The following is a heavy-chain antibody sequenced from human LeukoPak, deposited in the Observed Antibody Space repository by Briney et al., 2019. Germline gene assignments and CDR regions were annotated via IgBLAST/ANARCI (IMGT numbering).Heavy chain of an antibody. CDR2: INHSGST. D-gene: IGHD3-22*01. V-gene: IGHV4-34*01. CDR1: GGSFSGYY. CDR3: ARAYYDTSGYPGWYFDL. Sequence: SETLSLTCAVYGGSFSGYYWSWIRQPPGKGLEWIGEINHSGSTNYNPSLKSRVTMSVDTSKNQFSLKLTSVTAADTAVYYCARAYYDTSGYPGWYFDLWGRGTLVTVSS. J-gene: IGHJ2*01.